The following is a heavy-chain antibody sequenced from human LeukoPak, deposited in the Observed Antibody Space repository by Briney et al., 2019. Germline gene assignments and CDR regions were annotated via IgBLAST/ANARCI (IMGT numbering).Heavy chain of an antibody. Sequence: GGSLRLSCAASGFTFSSYGMHWVRQAPGKGLEWVAFIRYDGSNKYYADSVKGRFTISRDTSKKTLLLQMNSLRHEDTADYYCAKCGMRLRIYYMDVWGKGTTVTISS. CDR2: IRYDGSNK. D-gene: IGHD6-25*01. CDR3: AKCGMRLRIYYMDV. J-gene: IGHJ6*03. CDR1: GFTFSSYG. V-gene: IGHV3-30*02.